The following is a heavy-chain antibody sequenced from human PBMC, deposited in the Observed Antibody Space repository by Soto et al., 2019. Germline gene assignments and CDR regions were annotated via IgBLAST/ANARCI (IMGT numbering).Heavy chain of an antibody. CDR2: IWYDGSNK. J-gene: IGHJ3*02. CDR1: GFTFSSYG. Sequence: GGSLRLSCAASGFTFSSYGMHWVRQAPGKGLEWVAVIWYDGSNKYYADSVKGRFTISRDNAKDSLYLQMNSLRAEDTAVYYCGSSPRWKCEILGQGTMVTVSS. CDR3: GSSPRWKCEI. V-gene: IGHV3-33*03. D-gene: IGHD6-6*01.